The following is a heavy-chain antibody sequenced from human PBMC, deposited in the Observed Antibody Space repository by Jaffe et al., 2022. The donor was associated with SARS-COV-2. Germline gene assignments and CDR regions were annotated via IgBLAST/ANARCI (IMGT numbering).Heavy chain of an antibody. J-gene: IGHJ4*02. CDR1: GYTFTGYY. CDR3: ASGEYASGWYYFDY. Sequence: QVQLVQSGAEVKKPGASVKVSCKASGYTFTGYYLHWVRQAPGQGLEWMGWINPNSGGTNSAQNFQGRVTMTRDTSISTAYMELSGLRSDDTAVYYCASGEYASGWYYFDYWGQGTLVTVSS. CDR2: INPNSGGT. V-gene: IGHV1-2*02. D-gene: IGHD6-19*01.